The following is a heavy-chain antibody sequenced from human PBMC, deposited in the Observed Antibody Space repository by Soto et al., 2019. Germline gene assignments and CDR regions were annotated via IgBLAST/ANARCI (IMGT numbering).Heavy chain of an antibody. J-gene: IGHJ4*02. V-gene: IGHV4-4*02. CDR2: IFHSGSA. CDR3: ARVYSGSYSDS. CDR1: GGSISSGGYS. D-gene: IGHD1-26*01. Sequence: PSQTLSLTCAISGGSISSGGYSWSWVRQPPGKGLEWIGEIFHSGSANYNPSLKTRVTISVDKSKNQFSLKLSSVTAADTAVYYCARVYSGSYSDSLGQGTLVTVSS.